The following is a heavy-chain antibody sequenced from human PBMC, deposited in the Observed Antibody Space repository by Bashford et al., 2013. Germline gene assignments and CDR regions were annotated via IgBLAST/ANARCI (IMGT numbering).Heavy chain of an antibody. J-gene: IGHJ4*02. Sequence: SGPTLVKPTQTLTLTCTFSGFSLSASGVGVGWIRQPPGKALEWLALIYWNDDKRYTSSLKTRLTITKDTSKNQVVLTMTNMDPVDTATYFCAHPYLELAPYYFAYWGPGTLVTVSS. D-gene: IGHD1-7*01. CDR3: AHPYLELAPYYFAY. CDR2: IYWNDDK. CDR1: GFSLSASGVG. V-gene: IGHV2-5*01.